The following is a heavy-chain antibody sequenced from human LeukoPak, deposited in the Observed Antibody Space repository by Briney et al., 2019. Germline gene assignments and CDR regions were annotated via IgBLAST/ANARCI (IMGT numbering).Heavy chain of an antibody. CDR1: GGSFSGYY. D-gene: IGHD1-26*01. Sequence: ETLSLTCAVYGGSFSGYYWSWVRQAPGKGLEWVSAISGSGGSTYYADSVKGRFTISRDNSKTTLFLQMKSLRAEDTAIYYCAKARGSYSFDFWGQGTLVTVSS. CDR3: AKARGSYSFDF. J-gene: IGHJ4*02. CDR2: ISGSGGST. V-gene: IGHV3-23*01.